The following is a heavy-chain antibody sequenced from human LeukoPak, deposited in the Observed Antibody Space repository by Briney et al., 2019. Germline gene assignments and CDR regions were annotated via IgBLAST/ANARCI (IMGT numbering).Heavy chain of an antibody. Sequence: KTSETLSLTCAVYGGSFSGYYWSWIRQPPGKGLEWIGEINHSGSTNYNPSLKSRVTISVDTSKNQFSLKLSSVTAADTAVYYCATERPRISGFDYWGQGTLVTVSS. V-gene: IGHV4-34*01. CDR1: GGSFSGYY. CDR3: ATERPRISGFDY. J-gene: IGHJ4*02. D-gene: IGHD3-10*01. CDR2: INHSGST.